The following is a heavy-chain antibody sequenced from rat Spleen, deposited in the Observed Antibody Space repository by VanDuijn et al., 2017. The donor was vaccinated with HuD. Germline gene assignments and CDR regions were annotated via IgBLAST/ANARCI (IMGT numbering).Heavy chain of an antibody. D-gene: IGHD1-2*01. Sequence: EVQLVESGGGLVQPGRSLKLSCAASGFTFSDYYMAWVRQAPTKGLEWVASISTGGGNTYYRDSVKGRFTISRDNAKSTRYRQMDSLRSEDTATYYCARQGSYIYLSYYWYFDFWGPGTMVTVSS. CDR3: ARQGSYIYLSYYWYFDF. V-gene: IGHV5-25*01. CDR2: ISTGGGNT. J-gene: IGHJ1*01. CDR1: GFTFSDYY.